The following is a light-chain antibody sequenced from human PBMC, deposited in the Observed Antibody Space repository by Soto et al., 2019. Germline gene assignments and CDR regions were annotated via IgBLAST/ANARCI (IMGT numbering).Light chain of an antibody. Sequence: DMGITQSPGTLSPSAGDAATSHGRASQSLGSDLAWYQQKPGQAPRLLIYGASTRATGIPARFSGSGSGTEFTLTISSLQSADFAVYYCQQYNNWPSITFGQGTRLEIK. V-gene: IGKV3-15*01. CDR1: QSLGSD. J-gene: IGKJ5*01. CDR3: QQYNNWPSIT. CDR2: GAS.